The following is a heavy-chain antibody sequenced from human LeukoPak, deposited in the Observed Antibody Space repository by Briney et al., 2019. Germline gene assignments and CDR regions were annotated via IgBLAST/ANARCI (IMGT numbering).Heavy chain of an antibody. Sequence: SETLSLTCTVSSGSINSDGYYWSWIRQPAGKGLEWIGRVYSSGSANYSPSLKSRVIILIDTSKNQFSLRLRSVTAADTAVYYCARVYRKDVYNFDGFDIWGQGTMVTVSS. CDR2: VYSSGSA. CDR3: ARVYRKDVYNFDGFDI. V-gene: IGHV4-61*02. CDR1: SGSINSDGYY. D-gene: IGHD5-24*01. J-gene: IGHJ3*02.